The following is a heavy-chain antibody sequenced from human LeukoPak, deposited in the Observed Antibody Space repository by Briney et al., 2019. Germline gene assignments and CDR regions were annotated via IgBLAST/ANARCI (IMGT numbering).Heavy chain of an antibody. Sequence: GGXXXXXCAASGFTFSSYSMNWVRQAPGKGLEWVSSISSSSSYIYYADSVKGRFTISRDNAKNSLYLQMNSLRAEDTAVYYCARDRDYYGSGFIDYWGQGTLVTVSS. J-gene: IGHJ4*02. V-gene: IGHV3-21*01. CDR1: GFTFSSYS. D-gene: IGHD3-10*01. CDR3: ARDRDYYGSGFIDY. CDR2: ISSSSSYI.